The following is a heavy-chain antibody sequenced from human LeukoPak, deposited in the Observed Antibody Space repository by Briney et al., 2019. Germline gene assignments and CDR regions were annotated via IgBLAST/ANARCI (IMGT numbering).Heavy chain of an antibody. CDR2: INTDGSTT. J-gene: IGHJ3*02. V-gene: IGHV3-74*01. Sequence: PGGSLSLSCEASGFTFSSYWMHWVRQVPGKGLVWVSRINTDGSTTNYADSVKGRFTISRDNAKNTVYLQMDSLRAEDTAVYYCARSFDIWGQGIMVTVSS. CDR1: GFTFSSYW. CDR3: ARSFDI.